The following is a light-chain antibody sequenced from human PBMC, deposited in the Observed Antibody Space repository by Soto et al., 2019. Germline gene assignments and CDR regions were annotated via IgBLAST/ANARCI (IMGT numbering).Light chain of an antibody. Sequence: QSALTQPPSASGSPGQSVTISCTGSNTDVGGYNYVSWYQQYPGKAPKVMIYEVTKRPSGVPARFSGSRSGNTASLTVSGLQAEDEADYYCSSYTISSAVVFGGGTKLTVL. CDR3: SSYTISSAVV. CDR1: NTDVGGYNY. V-gene: IGLV2-8*01. CDR2: EVT. J-gene: IGLJ2*01.